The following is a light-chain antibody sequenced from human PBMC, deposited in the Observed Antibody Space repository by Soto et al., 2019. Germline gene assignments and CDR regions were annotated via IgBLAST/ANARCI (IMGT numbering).Light chain of an antibody. V-gene: IGKV1-33*01. CDR3: QQYDTLPIT. Sequence: NQIGPSPASLSSSVGDRGTITRQASQDIRYYLNWYQHKPGKAPKLLIYDASTLETGVPSRFSGSGSGTDFTFVISSLQPEDIATYYCQQYDTLPITFGQGTRLEIK. CDR2: DAS. CDR1: QDIRYY. J-gene: IGKJ5*01.